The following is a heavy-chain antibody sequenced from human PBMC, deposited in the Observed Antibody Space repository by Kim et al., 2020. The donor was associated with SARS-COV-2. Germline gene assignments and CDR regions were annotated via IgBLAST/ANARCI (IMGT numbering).Heavy chain of an antibody. V-gene: IGHV4-4*07. J-gene: IGHJ4*02. CDR3: ARGVYESSGYYLDY. D-gene: IGHD3-22*01. CDR2: INTRDRT. Sequence: SETLSLTCAVSGGSISTYYWTWIRQPAGKELQWIGRINTRDRTNSYPSFKSGVTMSMDTSKNQFSLKLTSVTAADTAVYYCARGVYESSGYYLDYWGQGILVTVSS. CDR1: GGSISTYY.